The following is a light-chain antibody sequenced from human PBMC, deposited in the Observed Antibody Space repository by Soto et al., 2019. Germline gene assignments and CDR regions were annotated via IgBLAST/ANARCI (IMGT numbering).Light chain of an antibody. CDR2: KSS. J-gene: IGKJ1*01. Sequence: DIQMTQSPSTLSASEGDRVTISCRASQSVSIWLAWYQQKPGKAPKLLIYKSSILESGVLSRFSGSGSGTEFTLTISSLQPDDFATHYCQQFNTSPWTFGQGTKVDIK. CDR1: QSVSIW. CDR3: QQFNTSPWT. V-gene: IGKV1-5*03.